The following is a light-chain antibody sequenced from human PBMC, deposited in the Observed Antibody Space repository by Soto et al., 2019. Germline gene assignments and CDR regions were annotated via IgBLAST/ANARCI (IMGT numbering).Light chain of an antibody. V-gene: IGKV3-15*01. J-gene: IGKJ1*01. CDR3: QQNNRSPRT. CDR2: AAS. Sequence: EIVVSQSPSTLSVSPGERATLSCRASQSISSYLTWYQHKPGQAPRLLIYAASTTGTGIPARFSGSGSGTEFTLTISSLQSEDFAVYYCQQNNRSPRTFGQGTKVDI. CDR1: QSISSY.